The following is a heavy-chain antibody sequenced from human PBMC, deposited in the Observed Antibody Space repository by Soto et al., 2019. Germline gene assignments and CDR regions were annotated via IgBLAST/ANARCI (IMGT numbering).Heavy chain of an antibody. CDR1: GFSLSTSRVG. CDR2: IYWDDDK. CDR3: AHTSGGGNSACFDY. Sequence: QITLKESGPTLVKPTQTLTLTCTFSGFSLSTSRVGVGWIRQPPGKALEWLALIYWDDDKRYSPSLKSRLTITKDTSKNQVVLTMTNTDHVDTATYYCAHTSGGGNSACFDYWGQGTLVTVSS. D-gene: IGHD2-21*02. J-gene: IGHJ4*02. V-gene: IGHV2-5*02.